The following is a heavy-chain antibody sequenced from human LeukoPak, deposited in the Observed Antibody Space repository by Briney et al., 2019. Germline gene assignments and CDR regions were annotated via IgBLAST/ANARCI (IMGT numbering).Heavy chain of an antibody. Sequence: GGSLRLSCVVSGLTFSSYNMNWVRQAPGKGLEWVSFISSSSNYIYYADSVKGRFTISRDNAKNSLLLQMNSLRAEDTAVYYCARGTPTTRDFDYWGQGTLVTVSS. J-gene: IGHJ4*02. V-gene: IGHV3-21*01. CDR2: ISSSSNYI. D-gene: IGHD4-11*01. CDR1: GLTFSSYN. CDR3: ARGTPTTRDFDY.